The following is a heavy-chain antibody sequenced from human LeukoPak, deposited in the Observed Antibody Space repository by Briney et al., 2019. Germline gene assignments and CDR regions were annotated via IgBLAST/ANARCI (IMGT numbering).Heavy chain of an antibody. D-gene: IGHD3-16*01. CDR2: IYPGDSDT. CDR1: GYSFTSYW. CDR3: ARAYYDYVWGSYPLAFDY. Sequence: GESLQISCKGSGYSFTSYWIGWVRQMPGKGLEWMGIIYPGDSDTRYSPSFQGQVTISADKSISTAYLQWSSLKASDTAMYYCARAYYDYVWGSYPLAFDYWGQGTLVTVSS. J-gene: IGHJ4*02. V-gene: IGHV5-51*01.